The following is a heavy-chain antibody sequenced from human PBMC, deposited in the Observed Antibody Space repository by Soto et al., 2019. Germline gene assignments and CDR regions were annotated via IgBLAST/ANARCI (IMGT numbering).Heavy chain of an antibody. V-gene: IGHV1-3*01. Sequence: ASVKVSCKASGYTFTSYAMHWVRQAPGQRLEWMGWINAGNGNTKYSQKFQGRVTITRDTSASTAYMGLSSLRSEDTAVYYCARSSPFDWLSHNWFDPWGQGXLVTVFS. CDR1: GYTFTSYA. D-gene: IGHD3-9*01. CDR3: ARSSPFDWLSHNWFDP. CDR2: INAGNGNT. J-gene: IGHJ5*02.